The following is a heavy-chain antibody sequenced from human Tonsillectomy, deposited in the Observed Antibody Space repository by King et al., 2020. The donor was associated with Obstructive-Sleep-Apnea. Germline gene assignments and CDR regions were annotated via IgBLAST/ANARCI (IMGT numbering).Heavy chain of an antibody. Sequence: VQLVESGGGLVKPGGSLRLSCAASGFTFSNAWMSWVRHAPGKGLEWVGRIKSKTDGGTTDYEAPVKGRVTISRDDSKNTLYLQMNSLKTEDTAVYYCTTESYMAAANWFDPWGQGTLVTVSS. CDR2: IKSKTDGGTT. CDR3: TTESYMAAANWFDP. J-gene: IGHJ5*02. V-gene: IGHV3-15*01. D-gene: IGHD6-13*01. CDR1: GFTFSNAW.